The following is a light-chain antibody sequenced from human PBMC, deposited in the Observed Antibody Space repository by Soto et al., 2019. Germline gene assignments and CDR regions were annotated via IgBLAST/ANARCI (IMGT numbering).Light chain of an antibody. CDR2: DAS. V-gene: IGKV1-5*01. J-gene: IGKJ4*01. CDR3: QQYNSYSPT. Sequence: DIQKTQSPSTLSSSVGDRFTITCGASQSISSWLAWYQQKPGKAPKLLIYDASSLESGVPSRFSGSGSGTEFTLTISSLQPDDFATYYCQQYNSYSPTFGGGTKVDIK. CDR1: QSISSW.